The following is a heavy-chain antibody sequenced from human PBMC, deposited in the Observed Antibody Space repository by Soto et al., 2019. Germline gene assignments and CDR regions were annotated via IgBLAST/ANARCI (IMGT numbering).Heavy chain of an antibody. Sequence: ASVKVSCKTSGYIFTSYGISWARQAPGQGLQWMGWISAHNGNTNYAQKFQGRVTMTTDSSTSTAYLELRSLRSDDTAVYFCARARTRYFDYWGQGTPVTVSS. CDR2: ISAHNGNT. V-gene: IGHV1-18*04. CDR3: ARARTRYFDY. D-gene: IGHD1-20*01. CDR1: GYIFTSYG. J-gene: IGHJ4*02.